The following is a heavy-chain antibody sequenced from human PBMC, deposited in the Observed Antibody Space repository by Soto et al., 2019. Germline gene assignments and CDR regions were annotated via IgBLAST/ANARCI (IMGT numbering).Heavy chain of an antibody. D-gene: IGHD5-12*01. J-gene: IGHJ5*02. CDR1: GYTFFTYD. CDR3: ARHHGPTTSENWFDT. V-gene: IGHV1-18*01. Sequence: QVHLVQSGVEVKTPGASVKVSCQASGYTFFTYDISWVRQAPGQGLEWMGWISTYSGDTKYAQKFQGRVTMTTDTPTTTAYLELRTLRSADTAVYYCARHHGPTTSENWFDTWGQGTLVTVSS. CDR2: ISTYSGDT.